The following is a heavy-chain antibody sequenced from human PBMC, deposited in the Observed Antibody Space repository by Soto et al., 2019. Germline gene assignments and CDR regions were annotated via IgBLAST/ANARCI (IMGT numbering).Heavy chain of an antibody. V-gene: IGHV4-31*02. Sequence: QVQLQESGPGLVKPSQTLSLTCTVSGGSICSGGYYWSWIRQHPGKGLEWIGYIYYSGSTYYNPSLQSRVTISVDTSKNQFSQKLHSVTAADTAVYYCARGHGRSGYYSTNWFDPWGQGTLVTASS. D-gene: IGHD3-22*01. CDR1: GGSICSGGYY. J-gene: IGHJ5*02. CDR3: ARGHGRSGYYSTNWFDP. CDR2: IYYSGST.